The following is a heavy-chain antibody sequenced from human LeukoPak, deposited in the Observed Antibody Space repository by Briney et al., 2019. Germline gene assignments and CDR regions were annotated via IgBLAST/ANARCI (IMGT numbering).Heavy chain of an antibody. V-gene: IGHV3-23*01. Sequence: GGSLRLSCVASGFTFSRYGMSWVRQAPGRGLEWVSTISGSGGRTYYADSVKGRFTISRDNAKNSLYLQMNSLRAEDTAVYYCARDVAGYYFDYWGQGTLVTVSS. D-gene: IGHD3-10*01. J-gene: IGHJ4*02. CDR3: ARDVAGYYFDY. CDR2: ISGSGGRT. CDR1: GFTFSRYG.